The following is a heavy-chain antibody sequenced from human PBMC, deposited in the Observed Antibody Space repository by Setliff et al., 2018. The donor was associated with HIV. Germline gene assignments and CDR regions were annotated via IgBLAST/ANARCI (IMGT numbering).Heavy chain of an antibody. CDR2: IYYTGST. J-gene: IGHJ5*02. Sequence: PSETLSLTCTVSGGSINSGDYYWSWIRQPPGKGLEWIGYIYYTGSTYYNPSLKSRVIISIDMSKNQFSLKLSSVTAADTAVYYCARVKAVADNNWFDPWGQGTLVTVSS. V-gene: IGHV4-30-4*08. CDR1: GGSINSGDYY. CDR3: ARVKAVADNNWFDP. D-gene: IGHD6-19*01.